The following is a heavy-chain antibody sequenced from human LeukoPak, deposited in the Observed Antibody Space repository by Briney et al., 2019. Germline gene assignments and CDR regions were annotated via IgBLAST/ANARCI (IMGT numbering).Heavy chain of an antibody. CDR1: NYNFANYW. CDR3: ARRIFGNVWFDP. V-gene: IGHV5-51*01. CDR2: IYPAGSQT. D-gene: IGHD3-3*01. J-gene: IGHJ5*02. Sequence: GESLKISCKASNYNFANYWIGWVRQLPGKGPEWMGIIYPAGSQTIYSPSFQGQVTISVDKSISTVYLQWSTLKASDTAMYYCARRIFGNVWFDPWGQGTLVTVSS.